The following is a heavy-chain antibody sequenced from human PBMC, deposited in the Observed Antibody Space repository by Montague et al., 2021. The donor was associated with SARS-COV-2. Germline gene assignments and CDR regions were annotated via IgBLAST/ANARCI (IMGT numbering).Heavy chain of an antibody. CDR3: ARLGLQLLGGHYFDY. J-gene: IGHJ4*02. Sequence: SDTLSLTCTVSGGSISSYYWSWIRQPPGKGLEWIGYIYYSGSTNCNPSLKSRVTTSVDTSKNQFSLKLSSVTAADTAVYYCARLGLQLLGGHYFDYWGQGTLVTVSS. V-gene: IGHV4-59*08. CDR2: IYYSGST. CDR1: GGSISSYY. D-gene: IGHD5-24*01.